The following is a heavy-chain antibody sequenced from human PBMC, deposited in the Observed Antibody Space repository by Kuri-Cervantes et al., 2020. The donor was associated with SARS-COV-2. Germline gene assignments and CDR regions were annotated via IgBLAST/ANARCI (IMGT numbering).Heavy chain of an antibody. CDR1: HYTVTSYG. CDR2: ISAYNGNT. D-gene: IGHD6-6*01. V-gene: IGHV1-18*01. Sequence: SDPVPYQASHYTVTSYGISWVRQAPGQGLEWMGWISAYNGNTNYAQKLQGRVTMTTDTSTSTAYMELRSLRSDDTAVYYCARTVSQLVYYYYYMDVWGKGTTVTVSS. CDR3: ARTVSQLVYYYYYMDV. J-gene: IGHJ6*03.